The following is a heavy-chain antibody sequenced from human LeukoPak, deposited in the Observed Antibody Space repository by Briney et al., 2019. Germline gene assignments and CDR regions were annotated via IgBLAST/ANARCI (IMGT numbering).Heavy chain of an antibody. CDR1: GFTFSSYS. D-gene: IGHD3-3*01. J-gene: IGHJ5*02. CDR3: ARDGTIFGVVIDNWFDP. CDR2: ISSSSSYI. V-gene: IGHV3-21*01. Sequence: GGSLRLSCAASGFTFSSYSMNWVRQAPGKGLEWVSSISSSSSYIYYADSVKGRFTISRDNAKNSLYLQMNSLRAEDTAVYYCARDGTIFGVVIDNWFDPRGQGTLVTVSS.